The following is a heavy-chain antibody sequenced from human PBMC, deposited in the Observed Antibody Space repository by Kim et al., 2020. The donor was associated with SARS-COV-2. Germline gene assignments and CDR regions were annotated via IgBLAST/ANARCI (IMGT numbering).Heavy chain of an antibody. D-gene: IGHD6-13*01. CDR1: GFTFGEYA. Sequence: GGSLRLSCAASGFTFGEYAMHWVRQVRGKGLECVSGISWNSETIACADYVKGRFTISRDNAKGSLFLQTNRLRAEDTALYYCAKSNDEWQQLVTYYGMDV. CDR3: AKSNDEWQQLVTYYGMDV. V-gene: IGHV3-9*01. CDR2: ISWNSETI. J-gene: IGHJ6*01.